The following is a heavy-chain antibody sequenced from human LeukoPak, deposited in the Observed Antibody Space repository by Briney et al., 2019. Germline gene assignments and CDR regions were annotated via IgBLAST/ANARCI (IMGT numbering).Heavy chain of an antibody. CDR3: ATEPRSDDPYYFDY. CDR1: GYTLTELS. D-gene: IGHD2-21*01. V-gene: IGHV1-24*01. Sequence: ASVKVSCKVSGYTLTELSMHWERQAPGKGLEWIGGFDPEDGETIYAQKFQGRVTMTEDTSTDTAYMELSSLRSEDTAVYYCATEPRSDDPYYFDYWGQGTLVTVSS. J-gene: IGHJ4*02. CDR2: FDPEDGET.